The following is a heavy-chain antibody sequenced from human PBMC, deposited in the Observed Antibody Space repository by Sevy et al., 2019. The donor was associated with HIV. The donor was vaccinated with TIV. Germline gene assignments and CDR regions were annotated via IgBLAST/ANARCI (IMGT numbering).Heavy chain of an antibody. D-gene: IGHD3-16*01. Sequence: ASVKVSCKASGGTFSSYAISWVRQAPGQGLEWMGGMIPIFGTANYAQKFQGRVTITADESTSTAYMELSSLRSEDTAVYYCAGDGGYYGMDVWGQGTTVTVSS. V-gene: IGHV1-69*13. CDR2: MIPIFGTA. J-gene: IGHJ6*02. CDR3: AGDGGYYGMDV. CDR1: GGTFSSYA.